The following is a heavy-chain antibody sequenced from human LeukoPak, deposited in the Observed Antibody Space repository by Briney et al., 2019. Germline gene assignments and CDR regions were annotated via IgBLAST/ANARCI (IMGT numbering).Heavy chain of an antibody. CDR1: GFTFSSYS. J-gene: IGHJ4*02. V-gene: IGHV3-21*01. D-gene: IGHD1-26*01. CDR3: ARDSIVGATPY. Sequence: GGSLRLSCAASGFTFSSYSMNWVRQAPGEGLEWVSSISSSSSYIYYADSVKGRFTISRDNAKNSLYLQMNSLRAEDTAVYYCARDSIVGATPYWGQGTLSPSPQ. CDR2: ISSSSSYI.